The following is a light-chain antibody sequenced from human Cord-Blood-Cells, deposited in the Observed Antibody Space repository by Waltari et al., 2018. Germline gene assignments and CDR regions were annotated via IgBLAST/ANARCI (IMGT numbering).Light chain of an antibody. CDR1: TSDVGSYNL. J-gene: IGLJ3*02. Sequence: QSPLTQPASVSGSPGQSITIPGPEPTSDVGSYNLASWYQQHPGKAPKLMIYEGSKRPSGVSNRFSGSKSGNTASLTISGLQAEDEADYYCCSYAGSSTYWVFGGGTKLTVL. CDR3: CSYAGSSTYWV. V-gene: IGLV2-23*01. CDR2: EGS.